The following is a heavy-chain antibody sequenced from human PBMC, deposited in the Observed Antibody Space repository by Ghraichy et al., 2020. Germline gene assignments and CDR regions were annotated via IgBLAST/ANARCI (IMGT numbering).Heavy chain of an antibody. CDR2: IYYSGST. Sequence: SETLSLTCTVSGGSISSYYWSWIRQPPGKGLEWIGYIYYSGSTNYNPSLKSRVTISVDTSKNQFSLKLSSVTAADTAVYYCARDLAPYYYDSSGGAFDIWGQGKMVTVSS. D-gene: IGHD3-22*01. CDR3: ARDLAPYYYDSSGGAFDI. CDR1: GGSISSYY. V-gene: IGHV4-59*01. J-gene: IGHJ3*02.